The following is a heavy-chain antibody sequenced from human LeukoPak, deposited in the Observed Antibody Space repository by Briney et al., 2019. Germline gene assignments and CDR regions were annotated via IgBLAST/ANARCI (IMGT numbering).Heavy chain of an antibody. CDR2: IYSGGTT. Sequence: PGGSLRLSCAASGFTVSNNYMSWVSQAPGKGLEWGSVIYSGGTTFYADSVKGRFTISRDDSQNTLYLQMNSLRAEDTAVYYCARASRLGLAGMFDYWGQGTLVTVSS. V-gene: IGHV3-66*01. CDR3: ARASRLGLAGMFDY. CDR1: GFTVSNNY. D-gene: IGHD5/OR15-5a*01. J-gene: IGHJ4*02.